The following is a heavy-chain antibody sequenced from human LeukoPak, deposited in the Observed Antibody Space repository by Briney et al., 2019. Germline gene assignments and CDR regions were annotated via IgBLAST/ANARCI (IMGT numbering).Heavy chain of an antibody. J-gene: IGHJ5*02. CDR3: ARHYGP. V-gene: IGHV4-31*03. CDR2: IYYSGTT. Sequence: SETLSLTCTVSSGSISSADYYWNWVRQHPGKGLEWIGYIYYSGTTFYNPSLKSRISISLDTSKNQFSLRLSSVTAADTAVYYCARHYGPWGQGTLVTVSS. D-gene: IGHD3-16*01. CDR1: SGSISSADYY.